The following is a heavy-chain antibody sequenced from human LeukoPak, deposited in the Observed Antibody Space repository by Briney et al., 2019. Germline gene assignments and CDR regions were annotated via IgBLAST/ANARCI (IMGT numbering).Heavy chain of an antibody. CDR3: ARVRYYYDSSGYFYYYYGMDV. V-gene: IGHV1-69*13. D-gene: IGHD3-22*01. CDR1: GGTFSSYA. CDR2: IIPIFGAA. J-gene: IGHJ6*02. Sequence: SVKVSCKASGGTFSSYAISWVRQAPGQGLEWMGGIIPIFGAANYAQKFQGRVTITADESTSTAYMELSSLRSEDTAVYYCARVRYYYDSSGYFYYYYGMDVWGQGTTVTVSS.